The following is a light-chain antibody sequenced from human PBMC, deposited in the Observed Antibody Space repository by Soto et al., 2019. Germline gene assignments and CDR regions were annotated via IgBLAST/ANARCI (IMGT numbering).Light chain of an antibody. Sequence: QSVLTQPASVSGPPGQSITISCTGTSSDVGAYNYVSWYQHHPGKAPRLVIYDVTNRPSGISDRFSGSKSGNTASLTISGLQAEDEADYYCCSYAGSSTFEVFGTGTKVTVL. CDR1: SSDVGAYNY. J-gene: IGLJ1*01. V-gene: IGLV2-23*02. CDR3: CSYAGSSTFEV. CDR2: DVT.